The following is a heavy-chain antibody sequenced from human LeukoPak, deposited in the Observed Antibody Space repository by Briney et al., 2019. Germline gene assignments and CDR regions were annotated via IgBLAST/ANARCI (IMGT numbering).Heavy chain of an antibody. Sequence: SETLSLTCTVSGGSISSSSYYWGWIRQPPGKGLEWIGSIYYSGSTYYNPSLKSRVTISVDTSKNQFSLKLSSVTAADTAVYYCATSIAVAGETFDYWGQGTLVTVSS. CDR2: IYYSGST. V-gene: IGHV4-39*01. CDR3: ATSIAVAGETFDY. J-gene: IGHJ4*02. D-gene: IGHD6-19*01. CDR1: GGSISSSSYY.